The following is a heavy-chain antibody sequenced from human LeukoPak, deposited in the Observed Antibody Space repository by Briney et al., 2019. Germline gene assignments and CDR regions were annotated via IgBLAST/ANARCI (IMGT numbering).Heavy chain of an antibody. D-gene: IGHD3-10*01. CDR1: GFSFSIYT. CDR3: VKDQYPGSGSYPDAFDF. Sequence: PGGSLRLSCAASGFSFSIYTMTWVRQAPGMGLQWVSVISGGGSAYYADSVKGRFTVSRDNSRNAVYLQMNSLRVEDTAVYYCVKDQYPGSGSYPDAFDFWGQGTVVTVSS. J-gene: IGHJ3*01. CDR2: ISGGGSA. V-gene: IGHV3-23*01.